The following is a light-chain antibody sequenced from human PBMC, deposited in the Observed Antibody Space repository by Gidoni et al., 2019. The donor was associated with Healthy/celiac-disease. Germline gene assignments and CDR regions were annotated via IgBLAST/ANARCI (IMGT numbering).Light chain of an antibody. CDR3: QQYNSWT. V-gene: IGKV1-5*03. J-gene: IGKJ1*01. Sequence: DIQMTQSPSTLSAAVGDRVTTTCRASQSISSWLAWYQQKPGKAPKLLIYKASSLESGVPSRFSGSGSGTEFTLTISSLQPDDFATYYCQQYNSWTFXQXTKVEIK. CDR1: QSISSW. CDR2: KAS.